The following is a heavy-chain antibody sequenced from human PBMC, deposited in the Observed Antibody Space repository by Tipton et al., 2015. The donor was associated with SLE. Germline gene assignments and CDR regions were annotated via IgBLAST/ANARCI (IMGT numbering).Heavy chain of an antibody. V-gene: IGHV4-59*11. J-gene: IGHJ4*02. CDR1: GASIGSHH. D-gene: IGHD6-19*01. Sequence: TLSLTCTVSGASIGSHHWTWIRQPPGKGLEWIGNIFYSGGTNYSPFLNSRITISVDTSKNQLSLNVISMTAADTAVYYCARKLKGGWSFDYWGQGTLVTVSS. CDR2: IFYSGGT. CDR3: ARKLKGGWSFDY.